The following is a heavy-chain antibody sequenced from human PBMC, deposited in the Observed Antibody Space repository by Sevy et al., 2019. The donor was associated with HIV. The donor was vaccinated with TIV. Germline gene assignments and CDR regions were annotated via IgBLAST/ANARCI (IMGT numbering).Heavy chain of an antibody. Sequence: GGSLRLSCAASGFTLGDYAMSWFRQAPGKGLEWVGFIRSKAYSGTTEYAASVKGRFTISRDDSKSIAYLQMNSLKTEDTAVYYCTSWEASGYCSGSSCYPVRAFDIWGQGTMVTVSS. D-gene: IGHD2-15*01. CDR2: IRSKAYSGTT. V-gene: IGHV3-49*03. CDR1: GFTLGDYA. J-gene: IGHJ3*02. CDR3: TSWEASGYCSGSSCYPVRAFDI.